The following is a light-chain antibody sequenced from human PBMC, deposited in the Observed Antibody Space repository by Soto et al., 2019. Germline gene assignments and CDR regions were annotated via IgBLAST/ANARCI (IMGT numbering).Light chain of an antibody. Sequence: DVVMTQSPLSLPVTLGQAASISCRSIQGLVYGDGHTYMHWFQQRPGQSPRRLIYKVSNRDSGVPDRFRGSASGTNFTLKISRVDAEDVGVYYCMQGTHWPPTFGGGTKVEIK. J-gene: IGKJ4*01. V-gene: IGKV2-30*01. CDR2: KVS. CDR3: MQGTHWPPT. CDR1: QGLVYGDGHTY.